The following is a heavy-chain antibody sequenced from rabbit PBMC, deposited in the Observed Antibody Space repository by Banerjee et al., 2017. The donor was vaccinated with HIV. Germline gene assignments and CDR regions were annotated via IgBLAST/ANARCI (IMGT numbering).Heavy chain of an antibody. D-gene: IGHD2-1*01. J-gene: IGHJ3*01. Sequence: QEQLEESGGDLVKPEGSLTLTCTASGFSFSSTYWISWVRQAPGKGLEWIGCINTGRGSIYYASWAKGRFTISRTSSTTVTLQMTSLTAADTATYFCARDYNGDGGRLDLWGQGTLVTVS. CDR2: INTGRGSI. CDR3: ARDYNGDGGRLDL. V-gene: IGHV1S45*01. CDR1: GFSFSSTYW.